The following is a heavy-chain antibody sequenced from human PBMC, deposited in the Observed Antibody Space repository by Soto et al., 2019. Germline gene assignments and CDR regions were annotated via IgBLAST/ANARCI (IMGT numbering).Heavy chain of an antibody. Sequence: PSETISLTCAVAGGSISSGGYYWSWIRQHPGKGLEWIGYIYYSGSTYYNPSLKSRVTISVDTSKNQFSLKLSSVTAADTAVYYCARDSRSGTTWGQGTLVTVSS. D-gene: IGHD2-15*01. J-gene: IGHJ4*02. CDR2: IYYSGST. CDR1: GGSISSGGYY. CDR3: ARDSRSGTT. V-gene: IGHV4-31*11.